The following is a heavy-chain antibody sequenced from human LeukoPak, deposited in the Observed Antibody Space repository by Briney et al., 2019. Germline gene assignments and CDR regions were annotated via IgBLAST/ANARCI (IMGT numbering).Heavy chain of an antibody. Sequence: GGSLRLSCAASGITFSDYYMSWIRQAPGKGLEWLSYISTSGTTIFYADSVKGRFTISRDNAKNSLYLQMNSLRAEDTALYYCARDSRGAFDIWGQGTMVTVSS. CDR2: ISTSGTTI. V-gene: IGHV3-11*01. D-gene: IGHD5-12*01. CDR3: ARDSRGAFDI. CDR1: GITFSDYY. J-gene: IGHJ3*02.